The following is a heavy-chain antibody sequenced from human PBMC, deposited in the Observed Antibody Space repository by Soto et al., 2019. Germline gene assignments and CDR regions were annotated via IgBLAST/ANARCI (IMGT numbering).Heavy chain of an antibody. CDR2: ISAYNGNT. V-gene: IGHV1-18*01. CDR3: ARGGTPMDD. Sequence: QVQLVQSGAEVKKPGASVKVSCKASGYTFTNFGISWVRQAPGQGLEWMGWISAYNGNTNYAQNFQGRVTMTTDTSTSTAYMELKAQSSDDTAVYDCARGGTPMDDWGQGTPVTVSS. J-gene: IGHJ4*02. CDR1: GYTFTNFG. D-gene: IGHD3-16*01.